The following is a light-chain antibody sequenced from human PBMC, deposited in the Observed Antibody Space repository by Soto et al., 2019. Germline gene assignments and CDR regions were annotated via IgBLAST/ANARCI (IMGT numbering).Light chain of an antibody. CDR1: RSVNSW. Sequence: DIQLTQSPSTLAASVGDRFTITCRAIRSVNSWLAWYQQRPGQAPNVLISKASHLERGVSSRFSGSGSGTEFTLTISGLQPDDFASYYCQQYNTYFSLTFGGGTKVDIK. V-gene: IGKV1-5*03. CDR3: QQYNTYFSLT. CDR2: KAS. J-gene: IGKJ4*01.